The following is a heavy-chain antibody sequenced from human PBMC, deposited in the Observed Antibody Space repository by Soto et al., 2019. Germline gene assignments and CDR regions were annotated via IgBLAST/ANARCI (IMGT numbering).Heavy chain of an antibody. CDR3: ARDPELRFLPKYYFDY. D-gene: IGHD3-3*01. CDR2: IWYDGSNK. Sequence: GGSLRLPCAASGFTFSSYGMHWVRQAPGKGLEWVAVIWYDGSNKYYADSVKGRFTISRDNSKNTLYLQMNSLRAEDTAVYYCARDPELRFLPKYYFDYWGQGTLVTVSS. J-gene: IGHJ4*02. CDR1: GFTFSSYG. V-gene: IGHV3-33*01.